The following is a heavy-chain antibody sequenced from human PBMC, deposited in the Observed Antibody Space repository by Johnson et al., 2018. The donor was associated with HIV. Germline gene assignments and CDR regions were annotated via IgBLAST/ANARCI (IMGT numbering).Heavy chain of an antibody. CDR3: ARDGVYSSPHDAFDI. V-gene: IGHV3-66*01. CDR1: GFIVSSNY. D-gene: IGHD6-13*01. Sequence: VQLVESGGGLVQPGGSLGLSCAASGFIVSSNYMTWVRQAPGKGLEWVSVIYSGGNTYYADSVKGRFTISRDNSKNTLYLQMSSLRAEDSAVYYCARDGVYSSPHDAFDIWGQGTMVTVSS. CDR2: IYSGGNT. J-gene: IGHJ3*02.